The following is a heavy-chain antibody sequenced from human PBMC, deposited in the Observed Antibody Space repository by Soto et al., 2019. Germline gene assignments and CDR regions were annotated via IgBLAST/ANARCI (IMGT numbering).Heavy chain of an antibody. CDR3: ARGLGTNGLDV. D-gene: IGHD7-27*01. V-gene: IGHV1-18*04. CDR2: ISTYNGNT. Sequence: QVQLLQSGAEVKKPGASVKVSCKASGYRFTTYGITWVRLAPGQGLEWLGGISTYNGNTDYAQNLQDRVTMTTETHTSTDSMEVTSLTSDDTAVYYCARGLGTNGLDVWGQGTTVTVSS. J-gene: IGHJ6*02. CDR1: GYRFTTYG.